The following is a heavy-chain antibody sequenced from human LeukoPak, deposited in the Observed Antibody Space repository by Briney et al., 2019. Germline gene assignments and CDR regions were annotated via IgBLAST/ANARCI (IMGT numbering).Heavy chain of an antibody. CDR1: GFNFSDYY. CDR2: ICSSGRTI. Sequence: PGGSLRLSCAASGFNFSDYYMSWVRPAPGERLEWVSYICSSGRTIYYAASVKGRFTISRDNAKNSQYLHMNSLRAEDTAVYYCARNCGGASAYYYYDYMDVWGKGNTVTVSS. CDR3: ARNCGGASAYYYYDYMDV. D-gene: IGHD3-16*01. V-gene: IGHV3-11*01. J-gene: IGHJ6*03.